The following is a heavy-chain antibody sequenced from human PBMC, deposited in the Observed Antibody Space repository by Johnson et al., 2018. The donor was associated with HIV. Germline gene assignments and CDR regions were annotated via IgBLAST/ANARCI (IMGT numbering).Heavy chain of an antibody. CDR3: AKDQLVGATYAAFDI. V-gene: IGHV3-30*04. Sequence: QVQLVESGGGVVQPGRSLRLSCAASGFTFSTYAIHWVRQAPGKGLEWVEVISYDGSNKYYADSVKGRFTISRDNSKNTLYLQMDSLRAEDTAVYYCAKDQLVGATYAAFDIWGQGTMVTVYS. CDR2: ISYDGSNK. CDR1: GFTFSTYA. D-gene: IGHD1-26*01. J-gene: IGHJ3*02.